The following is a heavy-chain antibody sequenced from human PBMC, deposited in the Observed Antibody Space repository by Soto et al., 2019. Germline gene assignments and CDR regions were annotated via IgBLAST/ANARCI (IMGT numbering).Heavy chain of an antibody. Sequence: EVQLVESGGGLVQPGGSLRLSCEASGFTFSSYWMSWVRQAPGKGLDWVANIKQDGSTKYYVDSVKGRFTISRDNAKNSLYLQMDSLIAEATAVYYGARGTCSSTTCYAIYFDSWGQGTLVTFSS. D-gene: IGHD2-2*01. CDR3: ARGTCSSTTCYAIYFDS. CDR1: GFTFSSYW. J-gene: IGHJ4*02. V-gene: IGHV3-7*01. CDR2: IKQDGSTK.